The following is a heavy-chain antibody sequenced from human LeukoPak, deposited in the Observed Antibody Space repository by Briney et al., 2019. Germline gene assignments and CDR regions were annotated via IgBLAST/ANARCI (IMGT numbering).Heavy chain of an antibody. CDR2: INRYGSST. CDR1: GFIFHNHW. V-gene: IGHV3-74*01. Sequence: GGSLRLSCAASGFIFHNHWMHCVRQAPGKGGVWVTRINRYGSSTTYADSVKGRFTVSRDNDRNTNYLQMNSLRAEDTAVYYCVRDVGGVGQDYYYMDVWAKGPQSPSL. J-gene: IGHJ6*03. CDR3: VRDVGGVGQDYYYMDV. D-gene: IGHD3-10*01.